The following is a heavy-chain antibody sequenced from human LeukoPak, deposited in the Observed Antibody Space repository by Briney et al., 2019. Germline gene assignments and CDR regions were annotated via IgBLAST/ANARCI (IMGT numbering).Heavy chain of an antibody. CDR3: ARVYCSGGTCYYFDY. D-gene: IGHD2-15*01. J-gene: IGHJ4*02. CDR2: ISSSSSYI. Sequence: GGSLRLSCAASGFTFSSYSMNWVRQAPGKGLEWVSPISSSSSYIYYADSVKGRFTISRDNAKNSLYLQMNSLRAEDTAVYYCARVYCSGGTCYYFDYWGQGTLVTVSS. CDR1: GFTFSSYS. V-gene: IGHV3-21*01.